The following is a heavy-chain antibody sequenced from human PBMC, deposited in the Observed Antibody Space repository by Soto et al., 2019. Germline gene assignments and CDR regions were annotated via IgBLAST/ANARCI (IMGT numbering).Heavy chain of an antibody. CDR2: IGDSGAST. CDR3: AKWVEMDV. Sequence: EVLLLESGGGLVQPGGSLRLSCAASGFSFSSFAMNWVRQAPGKGLEWVSAIGDSGASTYYADSVKGRFTISRDNSRNTLALQLTSMRAEVTSVYYSAKWVEMDVCGYGTTFTVSS. CDR1: GFSFSSFA. V-gene: IGHV3-23*01. D-gene: IGHD2-15*01. J-gene: IGHJ6*02.